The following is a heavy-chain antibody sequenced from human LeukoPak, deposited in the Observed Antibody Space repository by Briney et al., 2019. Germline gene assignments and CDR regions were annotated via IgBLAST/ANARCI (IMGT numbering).Heavy chain of an antibody. CDR3: ARGGYYYDSSGYYGAFDI. J-gene: IGHJ3*02. Sequence: GSVKVSCKASGYTFTSYYMHWVRQAPGQGLEWMGIINPSGGSTSYAQKFQGRVTMTRDTSTSTVYMELSSLRSEDTAVYYCARGGYYYDSSGYYGAFDIWGQGTMVTVSS. V-gene: IGHV1-46*01. CDR1: GYTFTSYY. D-gene: IGHD3-22*01. CDR2: INPSGGST.